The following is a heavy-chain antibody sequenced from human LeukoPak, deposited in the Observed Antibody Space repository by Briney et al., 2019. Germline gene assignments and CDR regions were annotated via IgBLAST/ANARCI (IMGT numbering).Heavy chain of an antibody. CDR2: IRTKAYDETT. V-gene: IGHV3-49*03. D-gene: IGHD3-10*01. Sequence: GGSLRLSCRASGFTFGDYPMSRFRQAPGKGLEWVSYIRTKAYDETTEYAASVTGRFTMSRDDSNSIAYLQMNSLKAEDTAFYYCTRAIRLSGDAFDIWGQGTMVTVSS. J-gene: IGHJ3*02. CDR3: TRAIRLSGDAFDI. CDR1: GFTFGDYP.